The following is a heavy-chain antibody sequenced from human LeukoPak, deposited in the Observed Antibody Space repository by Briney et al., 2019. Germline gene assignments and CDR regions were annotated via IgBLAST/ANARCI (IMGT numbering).Heavy chain of an antibody. D-gene: IGHD6-13*01. V-gene: IGHV3-74*01. CDR1: GFTFSTYW. J-gene: IGHJ4*02. CDR2: INSDGSST. CDR3: ARDSVAIAGDFDY. Sequence: RPGGSLRLSCSASGFTFSTYWMHWVRHAPGKGLVWVSRINSDGSSTSYADSVKGRFTISRDNAKNTLHLQMNSLRAEDTAVYYCARDSVAIAGDFDYWGQGTLVTVSS.